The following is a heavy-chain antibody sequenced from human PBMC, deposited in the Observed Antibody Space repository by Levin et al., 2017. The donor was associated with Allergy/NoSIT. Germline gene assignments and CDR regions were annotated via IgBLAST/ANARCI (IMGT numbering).Heavy chain of an antibody. Sequence: GGSLRLSCAASGFTFSSYSMNWVRQAPGKGLEWVSYISSSSSTIYYADSVKGRFTISRDNAKNSLYLQMNSLRAEDTAVYYCASRTSYYDSSGYYGGDYFDYWGQGTLVTVSS. CDR1: GFTFSSYS. D-gene: IGHD3-22*01. J-gene: IGHJ4*02. CDR2: ISSSSSTI. CDR3: ASRTSYYDSSGYYGGDYFDY. V-gene: IGHV3-48*01.